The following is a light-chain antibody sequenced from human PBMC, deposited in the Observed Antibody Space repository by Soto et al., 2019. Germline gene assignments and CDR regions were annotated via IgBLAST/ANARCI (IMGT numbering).Light chain of an antibody. CDR2: GAS. V-gene: IGKV3-20*01. CDR3: QQYGSSLIT. CDR1: QSVSSSY. Sequence: EIVLTQSPGTLSLSPGERATLSCRASQSVSSSYLAWYQQKPGQAPRLLIYGASSRATGIPDRFSGSGSGTDFTLTISRLEPEHFAVYYCQQYGSSLITFGQGTRLEIK. J-gene: IGKJ5*01.